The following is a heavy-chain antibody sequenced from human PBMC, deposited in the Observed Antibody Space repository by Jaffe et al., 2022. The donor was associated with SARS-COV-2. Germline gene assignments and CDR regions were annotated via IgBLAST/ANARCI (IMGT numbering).Heavy chain of an antibody. CDR3: TTDPITYYYDSSGYRRFDY. J-gene: IGHJ4*02. CDR1: GFTFSNAW. D-gene: IGHD3-22*01. CDR2: IKSKTDGGTT. Sequence: EVQLVESGGGLVKPGGSLRLSCAASGFTFSNAWMSWVRQAPGKGLEWVGRIKSKTDGGTTDYAAPVKGRFTISRDDSKNTLYLQMNSLKTEDTAVYYCTTDPITYYYDSSGYRRFDYWGQGTLVTVSS. V-gene: IGHV3-15*01.